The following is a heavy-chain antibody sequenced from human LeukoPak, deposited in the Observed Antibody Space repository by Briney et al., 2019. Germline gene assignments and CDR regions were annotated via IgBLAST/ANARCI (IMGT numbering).Heavy chain of an antibody. CDR1: GYTFTSYG. J-gene: IGHJ3*02. CDR2: ISAYSGNT. V-gene: IGHV1-18*01. CDR3: ARGENPLDAFDI. Sequence: ASVKVSCKASGYTFTSYGINWVRQAPGQGLEWMGWISAYSGNTYFAQKFQGRVTLTTDTSTSTGYMELRTLRSDDTAVYYCARGENPLDAFDIWGQGTMVTVSS.